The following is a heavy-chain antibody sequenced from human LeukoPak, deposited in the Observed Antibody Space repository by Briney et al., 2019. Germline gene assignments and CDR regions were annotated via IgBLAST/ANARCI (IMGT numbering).Heavy chain of an antibody. CDR2: IRYDGSNK. Sequence: PGGALRLSCAAPGFTFSSSGMHWVRQAPGKGLEWVAFIRYDGSNKYYADSVKGRFTISRDNSKNTLYLQMNSLRAEDTAVYYCAKDRWGAVASFDYWGQGTLVTVSS. V-gene: IGHV3-30*02. CDR1: GFTFSSSG. J-gene: IGHJ4*02. CDR3: AKDRWGAVASFDY. D-gene: IGHD6-19*01.